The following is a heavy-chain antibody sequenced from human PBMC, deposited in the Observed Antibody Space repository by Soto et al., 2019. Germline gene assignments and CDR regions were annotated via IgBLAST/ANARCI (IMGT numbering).Heavy chain of an antibody. CDR1: GFTFSSYA. D-gene: IGHD3-9*01. J-gene: IGHJ4*02. V-gene: IGHV3-23*01. CDR3: ARVYYDILTGYFGDFDY. CDR2: ISGSGGST. Sequence: EVPLLESGGGLVQPGGSLRLSCAASGFTFSSYAMSWVRQAPGKGLEWVSAISGSGGSTYYADSVKGRFTISRDNSKNTLYLQMNSLRAEDTAVYYCARVYYDILTGYFGDFDYWGQGTLVTVSS.